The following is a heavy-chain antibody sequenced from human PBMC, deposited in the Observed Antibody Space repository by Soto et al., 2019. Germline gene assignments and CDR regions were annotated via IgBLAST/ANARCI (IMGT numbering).Heavy chain of an antibody. J-gene: IGHJ6*02. CDR3: AKQPIRTSVAGIGNYYYGMDV. CDR1: GFTFSSYG. Sequence: GGSLRLSCAASGFTFSSYGMHWVRQAPGKGLEWVAVISYDGSNKYYADSVKGRFTISRDNSKNMLYLQMNSLRAEDTAVYYCAKQPIRTSVAGIGNYYYGMDVWGQGTTVTVSS. CDR2: ISYDGSNK. V-gene: IGHV3-30*18. D-gene: IGHD6-19*01.